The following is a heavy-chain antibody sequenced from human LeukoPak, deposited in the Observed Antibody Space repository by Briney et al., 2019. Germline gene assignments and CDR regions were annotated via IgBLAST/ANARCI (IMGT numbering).Heavy chain of an antibody. D-gene: IGHD6-13*01. V-gene: IGHV3-11*01. CDR3: ARGDLYDYSSCWGYNWFDP. CDR1: GFTFSDYY. J-gene: IGHJ5*02. Sequence: GGSLRLSCAASGFTFSDYYMSWIRQAPGKGLEWVSYISSSGSTIYYADSVKGRFTISRDNAKNSLYLQMNSLRAEDTAVYYCARGDLYDYSSCWGYNWFDPWGQGTLVTVSS. CDR2: ISSSGSTI.